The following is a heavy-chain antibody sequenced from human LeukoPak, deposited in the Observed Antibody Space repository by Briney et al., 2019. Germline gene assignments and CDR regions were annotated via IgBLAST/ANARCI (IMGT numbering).Heavy chain of an antibody. CDR3: ARGSRELYYFDY. D-gene: IGHD1-7*01. V-gene: IGHV4-59*13. CDR2: INYSGST. J-gene: IGHJ4*02. Sequence: SETLSLTCTVSGGSISSYYWSWIRQPPPKGLEWIGYINYSGSTHYNPSLKTRVTISVDASKTQFSLKLTSVTAADTAVYYCARGSRELYYFDYWGQGTLVTVSS. CDR1: GGSISSYY.